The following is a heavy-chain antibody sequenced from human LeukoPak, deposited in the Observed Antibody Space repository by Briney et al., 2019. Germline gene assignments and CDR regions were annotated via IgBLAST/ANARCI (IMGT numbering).Heavy chain of an antibody. CDR1: GCTFSSYA. CDR3: AKTSPGYSYGLLDY. Sequence: PGGSLRLSCAASGCTFSSYAMSWVRQAPGKGLEWVSAISGSGGTTYYADSVKGRFTISRDTSKNTLYLQMNSLRVEDTAVYYCAKTSPGYSYGLLDYWGQGILVTVSS. CDR2: ISGSGGTT. D-gene: IGHD5-18*01. J-gene: IGHJ4*02. V-gene: IGHV3-23*01.